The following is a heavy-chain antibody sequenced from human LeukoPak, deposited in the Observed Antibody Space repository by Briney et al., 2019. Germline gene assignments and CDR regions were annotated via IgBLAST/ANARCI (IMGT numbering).Heavy chain of an antibody. CDR3: AGIGNTEIDY. J-gene: IGHJ4*02. CDR2: TYYRSEWYN. Sequence: SQTLSLTCAISGDSVSSNSVSWNWIRQSPSRGPEWLGRTYYRSEWYNDYAVSVKSRITINPDTSKNHFSLQLNSVTPEDTAVYYCAGIGNTEIDYWGQGTPVTVSS. D-gene: IGHD2/OR15-2a*01. V-gene: IGHV6-1*01. CDR1: GDSVSSNSVS.